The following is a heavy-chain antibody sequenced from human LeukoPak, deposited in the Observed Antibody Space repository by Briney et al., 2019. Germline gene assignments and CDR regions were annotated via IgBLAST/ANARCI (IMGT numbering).Heavy chain of an antibody. CDR1: GGSISSYY. CDR3: ARVYSGSYFAQRHYFDY. Sequence: SETLSLTCTVSGGSISSYYWSWIRQPPGKGLEWIGYIYYSGSTNYNPSLKSRVTISVDTSKNQFSLKLSSVTAADTAVYYCARVYSGSYFAQRHYFDYWGQGTLVTVSS. J-gene: IGHJ4*02. V-gene: IGHV4-59*01. D-gene: IGHD1-26*01. CDR2: IYYSGST.